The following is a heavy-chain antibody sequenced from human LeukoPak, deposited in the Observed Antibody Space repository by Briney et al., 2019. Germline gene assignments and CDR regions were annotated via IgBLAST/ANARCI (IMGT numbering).Heavy chain of an antibody. Sequence: ASVKVSCKASGQSIRSYYLHRVPRAPGQGLEWMGIMNPSGGTTSYAQKFQGRVTMTSDTSTNTVYMELSSLRSDDSAIYYCARGLKSGSYYGWFDPWGQGTLVSVSS. CDR1: GQSIRSYY. V-gene: IGHV1-46*01. CDR2: MNPSGGTT. D-gene: IGHD3-10*01. CDR3: ARGLKSGSYYGWFDP. J-gene: IGHJ5*02.